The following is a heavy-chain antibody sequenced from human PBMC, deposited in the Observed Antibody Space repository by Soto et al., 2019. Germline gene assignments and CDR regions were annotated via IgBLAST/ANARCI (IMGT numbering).Heavy chain of an antibody. CDR1: GYTFTSYG. D-gene: IGHD1-26*01. CDR2: ISAYNGNT. J-gene: IGHJ6*02. V-gene: IGHV1-18*01. CDR3: ARDPVVGATRPYYYDGMDV. Sequence: GASVKVSCKASGYTFTSYGISWVRQAPGQGLEWMGWISAYNGNTNYAQKLQGRVTMTTDTSTSTAYMELRSLRSDDTAVYYCARDPVVGATRPYYYDGMDVWGQGTTVTVSS.